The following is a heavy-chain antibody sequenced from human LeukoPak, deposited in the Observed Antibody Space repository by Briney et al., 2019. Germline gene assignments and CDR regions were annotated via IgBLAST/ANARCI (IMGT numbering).Heavy chain of an antibody. D-gene: IGHD3-22*01. CDR2: ISSDGTYT. J-gene: IGHJ4*02. CDR1: GFTFSSHL. Sequence: GGSLRLSCAASGFTFSSHLMHWIRQAPGKGLVWVSRISSDGTYTNYADSVRGRFTISRDNAKNSLYLQMNSLRAEDTAVYYCARERGDKYYYDSSGYFQFDYWGQGTLVTVSS. CDR3: ARERGDKYYYDSSGYFQFDY. V-gene: IGHV3-74*01.